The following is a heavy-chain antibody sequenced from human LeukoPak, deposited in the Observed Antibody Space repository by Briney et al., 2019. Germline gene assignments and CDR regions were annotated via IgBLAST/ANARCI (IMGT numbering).Heavy chain of an antibody. CDR2: TSYDGSTK. CDR3: ARGRYFDWFFDY. V-gene: IGHV3-30*03. Sequence: GGSLRLSCAVSGYTFSNYGMHWVRQAPGKGLEWVALTSYDGSTKYYADSVKGRFIISKDNSRNTLYLQMNSLRAEDTAVYYCARGRYFDWFFDYWGQGTLVTVSS. J-gene: IGHJ4*02. CDR1: GYTFSNYG. D-gene: IGHD3-9*01.